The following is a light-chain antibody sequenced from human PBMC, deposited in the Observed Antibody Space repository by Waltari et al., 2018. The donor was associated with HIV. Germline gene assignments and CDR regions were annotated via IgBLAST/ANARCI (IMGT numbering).Light chain of an antibody. CDR1: QSVTSNY. J-gene: IGKJ5*01. CDR3: QQYHSSLIT. Sequence: EIVLTQSPGTLSLSPGERATLSCRTSQSVTSNYLAWYQQKPGQAPRLLIYGASSRATGIPDRFSGSGSGTDFTLTISRLESEDFAVFYCQQYHSSLITFGQGTRLEIK. V-gene: IGKV3-20*01. CDR2: GAS.